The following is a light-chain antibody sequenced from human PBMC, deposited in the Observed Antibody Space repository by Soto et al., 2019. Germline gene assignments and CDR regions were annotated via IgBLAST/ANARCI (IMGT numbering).Light chain of an antibody. V-gene: IGLV1-40*01. Sequence: QSVLTQPPSVSGAPGQRVTISCTGSSSNIGAGYDVHWYQQLPGTAPKLLIYGNSNRPSGVPDRFSGSKSGTSASLAITGLQAEDEADYYCQSYDSSLSGVVFGGRTKLPVL. CDR1: SSNIGAGYD. CDR3: QSYDSSLSGVV. J-gene: IGLJ2*01. CDR2: GNS.